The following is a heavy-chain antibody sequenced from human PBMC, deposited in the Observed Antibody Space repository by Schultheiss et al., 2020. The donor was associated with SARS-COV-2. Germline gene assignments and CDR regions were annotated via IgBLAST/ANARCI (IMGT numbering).Heavy chain of an antibody. V-gene: IGHV3-23*01. CDR2: ISGSGGST. D-gene: IGHD6-6*01. J-gene: IGHJ4*02. CDR1: GFTFSSYA. CDR3: ANDRTSIAAQDY. Sequence: GESLKISCAASGFTFSSYAMSWVRQAPGKGLEWVSAISGSGGSTYYADSVKGRFTISRDNSKNTLYLQMNSLRAEDTAVYYCANDRTSIAAQDYWGQGTLVTVSS.